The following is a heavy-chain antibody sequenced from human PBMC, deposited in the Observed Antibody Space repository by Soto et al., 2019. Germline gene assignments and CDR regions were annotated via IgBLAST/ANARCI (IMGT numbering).Heavy chain of an antibody. CDR1: GFTFSNAW. D-gene: IGHD1-26*01. Sequence: GGSLRLSCAASGFTFSNAWMSWVRQAPGKGLEWVGRIKSKTDGGTTDYAAPVKGRFTISRDDSENTLYLQINSLKTEDTAVYYCSTGGKAGATAYWGRGTLVTVSS. CDR3: STGGKAGATAY. V-gene: IGHV3-15*01. CDR2: IKSKTDGGTT. J-gene: IGHJ4*02.